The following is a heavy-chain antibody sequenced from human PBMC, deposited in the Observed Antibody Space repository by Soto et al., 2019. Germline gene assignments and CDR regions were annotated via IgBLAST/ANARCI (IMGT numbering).Heavy chain of an antibody. Sequence: ASVKVSCKASGYTFTSYGISWVRQAPGQGLEWMGWISAYNGNTNYAQKLQGRVTMTTDTSTSTAYMELRSLRSDDTAVYYCARKYGTGYPYWYFDLWGRGTLVTVSS. V-gene: IGHV1-18*01. J-gene: IGHJ2*01. D-gene: IGHD1-7*01. CDR2: ISAYNGNT. CDR3: ARKYGTGYPYWYFDL. CDR1: GYTFTSYG.